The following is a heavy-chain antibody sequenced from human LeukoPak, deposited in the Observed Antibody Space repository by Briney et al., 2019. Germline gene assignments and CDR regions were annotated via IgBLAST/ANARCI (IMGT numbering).Heavy chain of an antibody. D-gene: IGHD1-26*01. V-gene: IGHV3-43*01. CDR3: AKDGSFDY. CDR1: GFTFDDYT. CDR2: IGWDGDST. J-gene: IGHJ4*02. Sequence: GGSLRLSCAASGFTFDDYTMHWVRQAPGKGLEWVSLIGWDGDSTYYADSVKGRFTVSRDNSKNSLYLQMNSLRTEDTALYYCAKDGSFDYWGQGTLVTVSS.